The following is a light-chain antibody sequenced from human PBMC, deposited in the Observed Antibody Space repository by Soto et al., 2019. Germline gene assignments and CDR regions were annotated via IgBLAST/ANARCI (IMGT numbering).Light chain of an antibody. V-gene: IGKV3-15*01. CDR3: QQYNSYSST. Sequence: EVVMTQSPATLSVSPGERATLSCRASESVSSNLAWYQQRPGQAPRLVMYGASTRATGIPARFSGGGSGTEFTLTISSLQSEDFATYYCQQYNSYSSTFGHGTKVDIK. CDR2: GAS. CDR1: ESVSSN. J-gene: IGKJ1*01.